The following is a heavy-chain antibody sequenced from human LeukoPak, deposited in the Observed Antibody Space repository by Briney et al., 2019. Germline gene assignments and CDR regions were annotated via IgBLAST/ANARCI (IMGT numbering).Heavy chain of an antibody. V-gene: IGHV3-30*04. CDR1: GFTFSSYT. Sequence: PGGSLRLSCAASGFTFSSYTMHWVRQAPGKGLEWVAVISYDGSNKYYADPVKGRFTISRDNSKNTLYLQMNSLRAEDTAVYYCSRRRDGYPSYGMDVWGQGTTVTVSS. D-gene: IGHD5-24*01. CDR3: SRRRDGYPSYGMDV. CDR2: ISYDGSNK. J-gene: IGHJ6*02.